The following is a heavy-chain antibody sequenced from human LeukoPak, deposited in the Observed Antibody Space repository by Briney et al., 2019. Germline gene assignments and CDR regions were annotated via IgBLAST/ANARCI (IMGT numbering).Heavy chain of an antibody. CDR3: ARAPGARPFDY. J-gene: IGHJ4*02. CDR2: IYYSGST. D-gene: IGHD6-6*01. Sequence: SETLSLTCTVSGXSISSYYWSWIRQPPGKGLEWIGYIYYSGSTNYNPSLKSRVTISVDTSKNQFSLKLSSVTAADTAVYYCARAPGARPFDYWGQGTLVTVSS. V-gene: IGHV4-59*01. CDR1: GXSISSYY.